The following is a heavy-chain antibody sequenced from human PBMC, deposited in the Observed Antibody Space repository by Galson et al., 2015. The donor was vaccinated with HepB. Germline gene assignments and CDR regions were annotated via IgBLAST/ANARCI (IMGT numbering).Heavy chain of an antibody. CDR3: ARDKGTYYDFWISDYYYYMDV. CDR2: ISYDGSNK. D-gene: IGHD3-3*01. Sequence: SLRLSCAASGFTFSSYAMHWVRQAPGKGLEWVAVISYDGSNKYYADSVKGRFTISRDNSKNTLYLQMNSLRAEDTAVYYCARDKGTYYDFWISDYYYYMDVWGKGTTVTVSS. V-gene: IGHV3-30-3*01. CDR1: GFTFSSYA. J-gene: IGHJ6*03.